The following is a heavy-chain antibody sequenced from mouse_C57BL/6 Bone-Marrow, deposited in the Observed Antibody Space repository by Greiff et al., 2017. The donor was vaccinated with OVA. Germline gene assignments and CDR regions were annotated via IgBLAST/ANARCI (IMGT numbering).Heavy chain of an antibody. CDR2: INPDSSTI. D-gene: IGHD1-1*01. CDR3: ARPLYYGSSYGSAMDY. J-gene: IGHJ4*01. Sequence: EVKLVESGGGLVQPGGSLKLSCAASGIDFSRYWMSWVRRAPGKGLEWIGEINPDSSTINYAPSLKDKFIISRDNAKNTLYLQMSKVRSEDTALYYCARPLYYGSSYGSAMDYWGQGTSVTVSS. V-gene: IGHV4-1*01. CDR1: GIDFSRYW.